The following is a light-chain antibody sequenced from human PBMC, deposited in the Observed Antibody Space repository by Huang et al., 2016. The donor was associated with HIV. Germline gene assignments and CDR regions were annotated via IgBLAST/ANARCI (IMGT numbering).Light chain of an antibody. Sequence: EIVLTQSPATLSLSPGGRATLSCGASQSITNFHLAWYQQIPGLAPRLLIYDASNRASGIPPRFSGSGSGTDFTLTITRLEPEDVGIYYCQHYGSSPYTFGQGTKLEIK. CDR1: QSITNFH. V-gene: IGKV3D-20*01. J-gene: IGKJ2*01. CDR3: QHYGSSPYT. CDR2: DAS.